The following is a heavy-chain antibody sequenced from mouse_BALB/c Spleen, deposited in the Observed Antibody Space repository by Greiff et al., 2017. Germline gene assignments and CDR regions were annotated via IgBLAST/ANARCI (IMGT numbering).Heavy chain of an antibody. J-gene: IGHJ2*01. Sequence: QVQLQQPGAELVRPGASVKLSCKASGYTFTSYWINWVKQRPGQGLEWIGNIYPSDSYTNYNQKFKDKATLTVDKSSSTAYMQLSSPTSEDSAVYYCTRERYDDGDFDYWGQGTTLTVSS. CDR3: TRERYDDGDFDY. V-gene: IGHV1-69*02. CDR1: GYTFTSYW. D-gene: IGHD2-14*01. CDR2: IYPSDSYT.